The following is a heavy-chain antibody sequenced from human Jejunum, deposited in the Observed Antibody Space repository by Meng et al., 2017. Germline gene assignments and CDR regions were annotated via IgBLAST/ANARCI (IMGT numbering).Heavy chain of an antibody. CDR2: ISTSSNYI. D-gene: IGHD6-19*01. CDR3: VRNSGWFDV. J-gene: IGHJ5*02. CDR1: GFTFSDYT. Sequence: EVQLVESGGGLVKPGASLRLSCAAAGFTFSDYTMTWVRQAPGKGLEWVSYISTSSNYIYYADSLKGRSAVSRDNAENSLYLQIDALRAEDSAVYYCVRNSGWFDVWGQGALVTVSS. V-gene: IGHV3-21*02.